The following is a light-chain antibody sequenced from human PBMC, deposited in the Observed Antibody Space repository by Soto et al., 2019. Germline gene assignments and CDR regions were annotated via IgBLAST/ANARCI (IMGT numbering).Light chain of an antibody. CDR2: DAS. CDR1: QSISSW. V-gene: IGKV1-5*01. Sequence: DIQMTXSXXXXXASVGDRVTXTCRAXQSISSWLAWYQQKPGKAPKLLIYDASSLESGVPSRFSGSGSGTEFTLTISSLQPDDFATYYCQQYNSYSWTFGQGTKVEIK. CDR3: QQYNSYSWT. J-gene: IGKJ1*01.